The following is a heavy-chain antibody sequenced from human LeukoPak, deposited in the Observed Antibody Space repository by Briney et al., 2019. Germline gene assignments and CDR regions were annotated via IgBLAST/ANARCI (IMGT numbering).Heavy chain of an antibody. D-gene: IGHD6-6*01. CDR2: INPNSGGT. J-gene: IGHJ4*02. V-gene: IGHV1-2*02. CDR1: GYTFNGYY. Sequence: GASVKVSCKASGYTFNGYYMHWVRQAPGQGLEWMGWINPNSGGTNYAQKFQGRVTMTRDTSISTAYKELSRLRSDDTAVYYCASGPEWNGSSSDYWGQGTLVTVSS. CDR3: ASGPEWNGSSSDY.